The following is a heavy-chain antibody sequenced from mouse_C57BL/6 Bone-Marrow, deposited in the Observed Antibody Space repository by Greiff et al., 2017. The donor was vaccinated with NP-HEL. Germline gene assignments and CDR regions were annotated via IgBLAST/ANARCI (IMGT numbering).Heavy chain of an antibody. D-gene: IGHD1-1*02. Sequence: QVQLQQPGAELVKPGASVKLSCKASGYTFTSYWMHWVKQRPGRGLEWIGRIDPNSGGTKYNEKFKSKATLTVDKPSSTAYMQLSSLTSEDSAVYYYAREDYGGCLYGYFDVWGTGTTVTVSS. J-gene: IGHJ1*03. V-gene: IGHV1-72*01. CDR3: AREDYGGCLYGYFDV. CDR2: IDPNSGGT. CDR1: GYTFTSYW.